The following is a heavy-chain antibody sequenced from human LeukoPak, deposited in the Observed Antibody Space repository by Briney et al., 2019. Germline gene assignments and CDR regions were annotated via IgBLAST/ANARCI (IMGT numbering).Heavy chain of an antibody. D-gene: IGHD5-18*01. J-gene: IGHJ5*02. V-gene: IGHV1-8*01. CDR3: ARPGRGYSYGPNWFDP. CDR1: GYTFTSYD. CDR2: MNPNSGST. Sequence: ASVKVSCKASGYTFTSYDINWVRQATGQGLEWMGWMNPNSGSTGYAQKFQGRVTMTRNTSISTAYMELSSLRSEDTAVYYCARPGRGYSYGPNWFDPWGQGTLVTVSS.